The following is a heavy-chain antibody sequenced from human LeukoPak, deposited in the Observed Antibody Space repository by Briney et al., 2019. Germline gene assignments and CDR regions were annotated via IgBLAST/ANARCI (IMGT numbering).Heavy chain of an antibody. D-gene: IGHD3-9*01. CDR3: TREGLYFDWLSYYYYYMDV. J-gene: IGHJ6*03. CDR1: GFTFGDYA. CDR2: IRSKAYGGTT. V-gene: IGHV3-49*04. Sequence: GGSLRLSCTASGFTFGDYAMSWVRQAPGKGLEWVGFIRSKAYGGTTEYAASVRGRFTISRDDSKSIAYLQMNSLKTEDTAVYYCTREGLYFDWLSYYYYYMDVWGKGTTVTISS.